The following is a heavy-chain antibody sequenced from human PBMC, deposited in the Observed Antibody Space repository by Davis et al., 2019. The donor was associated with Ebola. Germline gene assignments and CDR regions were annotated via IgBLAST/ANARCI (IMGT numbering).Heavy chain of an antibody. V-gene: IGHV1-69*02. CDR3: ASLITMSYYYGMDV. J-gene: IGHJ6*02. CDR2: IIPILGIA. Sequence: SVKVSCKASRGTFSSYTISWVRQAPGQGLEWMGRIIPILGIANYAQKFQGRATITADKSTSTAYMELSSLRSEDTAVYYCASLITMSYYYGMDVWGQGTTVTVSS. D-gene: IGHD3-10*02. CDR1: RGTFSSYT.